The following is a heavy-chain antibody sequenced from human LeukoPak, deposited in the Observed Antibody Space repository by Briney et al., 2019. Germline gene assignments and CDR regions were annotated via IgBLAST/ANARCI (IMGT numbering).Heavy chain of an antibody. D-gene: IGHD2-2*01. V-gene: IGHV1-2*02. J-gene: IGHJ4*02. CDR2: INPNSGGT. CDR1: GYTFTSYD. Sequence: GASVKVSCKASGYTFTSYDINWVRQAPGQGLEWMGWINPNSGGTNYAQKFQGRVTMTRDTSISTAYMELSRLRSDDTAVYYCARDHIVVVPAAPDYWGQGTLVTVSS. CDR3: ARDHIVVVPAAPDY.